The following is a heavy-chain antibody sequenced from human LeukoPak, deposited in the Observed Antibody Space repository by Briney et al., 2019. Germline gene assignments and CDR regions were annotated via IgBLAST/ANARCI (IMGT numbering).Heavy chain of an antibody. CDR2: IIPILGIA. V-gene: IGHV1-69*04. Sequence: GSSVKVSCKASGGTFSSYAISWVRQAPGQGLEWMGRIIPILGIANYAQKFQGRVTITADKSTSTAYMELSSLRSEDTAVYYCARVGGSWDYFDYWGQGTLVTVSS. D-gene: IGHD6-13*01. CDR3: ARVGGSWDYFDY. CDR1: GGTFSSYA. J-gene: IGHJ4*02.